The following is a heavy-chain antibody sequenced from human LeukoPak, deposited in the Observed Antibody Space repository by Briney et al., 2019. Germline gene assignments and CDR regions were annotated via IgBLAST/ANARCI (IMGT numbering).Heavy chain of an antibody. CDR3: ARGTYYYYYYMDV. CDR1: DGSISDYY. J-gene: IGHJ6*03. V-gene: IGHV4-4*09. Sequence: PSETLSLTCTVSDGSISDYYWSWIRQPPGKGLEWVGNIYSSGSTIYNPSLKSRATISLDTSRNQFSLKLTSVTAADTAVYYCARGTYYYYYYMDVWGKGTTVTVSS. CDR2: IYSSGST.